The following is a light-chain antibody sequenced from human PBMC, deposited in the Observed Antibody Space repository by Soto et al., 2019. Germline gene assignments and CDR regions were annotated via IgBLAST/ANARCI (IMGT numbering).Light chain of an antibody. Sequence: ALTQPASVSGSPGQSITISCTGTSSDVGGYNYVSWYQQHPGKAPKLMIYEVSNRPSGVSDRFSGSKSGNTASLTISGLQAEDEADYYCNSYTTTSTYVFGTGTKVTVL. CDR3: NSYTTTSTYV. J-gene: IGLJ1*01. V-gene: IGLV2-14*01. CDR1: SSDVGGYNY. CDR2: EVS.